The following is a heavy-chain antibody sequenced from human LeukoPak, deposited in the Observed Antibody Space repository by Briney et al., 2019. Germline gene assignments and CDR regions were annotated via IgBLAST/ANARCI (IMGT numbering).Heavy chain of an antibody. J-gene: IGHJ4*02. CDR2: IWYDGSNK. V-gene: IGHV3-33*01. Sequence: GGSLRLSCAASGFTFSNYAMHWVRQAPGKGLEWVAVIWYDGSNKYYADSVKGRFTISRDNSKNTLSLQMNSLRAEDTAVYYCARADHGWYTFDYWGQGTLVTVPS. CDR3: ARADHGWYTFDY. CDR1: GFTFSNYA. D-gene: IGHD6-19*01.